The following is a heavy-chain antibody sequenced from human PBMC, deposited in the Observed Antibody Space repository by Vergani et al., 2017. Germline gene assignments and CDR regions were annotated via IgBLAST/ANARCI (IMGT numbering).Heavy chain of an antibody. D-gene: IGHD3-22*01. J-gene: IGHJ4*02. CDR2: IKQDGSEK. V-gene: IGHV3-7*03. Sequence: EVQLVESGGGFVQPGGSLRLSCAASGFTFSSYWMSWVRQAPGKGLEWVANIKQDGSEKYYVDSVKGRFTISRDNAKNSLYLQMNSLRAEDTAVYYCARDPRGDYYDSSGYYDYWGQGTLVTVSS. CDR3: ARDPRGDYYDSSGYYDY. CDR1: GFTFSSYW.